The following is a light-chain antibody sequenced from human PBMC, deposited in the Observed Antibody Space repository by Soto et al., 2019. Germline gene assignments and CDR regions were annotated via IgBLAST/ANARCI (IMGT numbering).Light chain of an antibody. CDR2: EVS. V-gene: IGLV2-8*01. CDR1: STDIGGYNF. CDR3: TSSARSEDPCVI. J-gene: IGLJ2*01. Sequence: QSALTQPPSASASPGQSVTISCTGSSTDIGGYNFVSWYQQLPGKAPTLLIYEVSKRPAGVPDRFSGSKSGNTASLTVSGLQADDESDYYCTSSARSEDPCVIFGGGTKLTVL.